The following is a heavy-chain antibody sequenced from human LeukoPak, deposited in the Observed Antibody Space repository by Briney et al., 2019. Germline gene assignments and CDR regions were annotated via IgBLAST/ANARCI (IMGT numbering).Heavy chain of an antibody. CDR1: GFTFSSNW. Sequence: QPGGSLRLSCAASGFTFSSNWIHWVRQAPGKGLVWVSRISSDGSRTTYADSVKGRLTISRDNAKNTLYLQMSSLRAEDTAVYYCAREYSSGWTFDDWGQGTLVTVSS. D-gene: IGHD6-19*01. J-gene: IGHJ4*02. V-gene: IGHV3-74*01. CDR2: ISSDGSRT. CDR3: AREYSSGWTFDD.